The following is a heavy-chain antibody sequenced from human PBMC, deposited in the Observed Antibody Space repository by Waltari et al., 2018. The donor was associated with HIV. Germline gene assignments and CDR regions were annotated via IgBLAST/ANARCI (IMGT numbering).Heavy chain of an antibody. Sequence: QVQLQQWGAGLLKPSETLSLTCAVYGASFSGYYWTWIRQSPGKGLEWMGEIDQSGSTNHNPSLKSRVTMSVDTSKKQFSLRLTSATAADTAVYFCARMRAVAVAGDWGWDHYYYGLDVWGQGTTVTVS. CDR1: GASFSGYY. CDR3: ARMRAVAVAGDWGWDHYYYGLDV. CDR2: IDQSGST. V-gene: IGHV4-34*01. J-gene: IGHJ6*02. D-gene: IGHD6-19*01.